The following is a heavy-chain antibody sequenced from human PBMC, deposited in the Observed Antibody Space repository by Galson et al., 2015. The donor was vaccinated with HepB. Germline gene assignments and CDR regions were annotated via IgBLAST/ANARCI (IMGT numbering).Heavy chain of an antibody. D-gene: IGHD2-15*01. V-gene: IGHV3-21*01. J-gene: IGHJ4*02. Sequence: SLRLSCAASGFTFSSYSMNWVRQAPGKGLEWVSSISSSSSYIYYADSVKGRFTISRDNAKNSLYLQMNSLRAEDTAVYYCARDLGLHCSGGSCYSLGFDYWGQGTLVTVSS. CDR2: ISSSSSYI. CDR3: ARDLGLHCSGGSCYSLGFDY. CDR1: GFTFSSYS.